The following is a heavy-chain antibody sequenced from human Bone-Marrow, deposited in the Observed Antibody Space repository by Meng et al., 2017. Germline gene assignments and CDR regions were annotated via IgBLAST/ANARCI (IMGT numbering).Heavy chain of an antibody. CDR2: IYYSGST. CDR1: GGPISSYY. Sequence: SETLSLTCTVSGGPISSYYWSWIRQPPGKGLEWIGYIYYSGSTNYNPSLKSRVTISVDTSKNQFSLKLSSVTAADTAVYYCAKDRKVRGSDYWGQGTLVTVSS. V-gene: IGHV4-59*01. CDR3: AKDRKVRGSDY. D-gene: IGHD3-10*01. J-gene: IGHJ4*02.